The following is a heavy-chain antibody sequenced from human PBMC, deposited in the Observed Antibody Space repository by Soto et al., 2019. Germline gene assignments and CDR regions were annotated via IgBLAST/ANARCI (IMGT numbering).Heavy chain of an antibody. CDR2: ISAYNGNT. Sequence: GASVKVSCKASGYTFTSYGISWVRQAPGQGLEWMGWISAYNGNTNYAQKLQGRVTMTTDTSTSTAYMELRSLRSDETAVYYCARVGPQLVHYYYGMDVWGQGTTVTVSS. CDR3: ARVGPQLVHYYYGMDV. CDR1: GYTFTSYG. J-gene: IGHJ6*02. V-gene: IGHV1-18*04. D-gene: IGHD6-13*01.